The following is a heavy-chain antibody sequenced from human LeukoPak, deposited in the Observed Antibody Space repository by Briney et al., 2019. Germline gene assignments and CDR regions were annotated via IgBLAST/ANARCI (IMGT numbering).Heavy chain of an antibody. D-gene: IGHD2-2*01. CDR2: ISTYNGDR. V-gene: IGHV1-18*01. Sequence: GASVKVSCKASGYTFTSHGISWVRQAPGQGLEWMGWISTYNGDRKYAVKLQGRVTLTSDTSTNTAYLEVTSLKSDDTAVYYCARDLAFSPAPVANGWLDPWGQGTLVTVSS. J-gene: IGHJ5*02. CDR1: GYTFTSHG. CDR3: ARDLAFSPAPVANGWLDP.